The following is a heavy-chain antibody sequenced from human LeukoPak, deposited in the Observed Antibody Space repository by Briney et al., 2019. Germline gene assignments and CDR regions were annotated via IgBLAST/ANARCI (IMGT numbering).Heavy chain of an antibody. CDR1: GGSISSYY. D-gene: IGHD3-22*01. Sequence: PSETLSLTRTVSGGSISSYYWSWIRQPPGKGLEWIGYIYYSGSTNYNPSLKSRVTISVDTSKNQFSLKLSSVTAADTAVYYCARLFFYYDSSGYFFDIWGQGTMVTVSS. CDR2: IYYSGST. J-gene: IGHJ3*02. CDR3: ARLFFYYDSSGYFFDI. V-gene: IGHV4-59*01.